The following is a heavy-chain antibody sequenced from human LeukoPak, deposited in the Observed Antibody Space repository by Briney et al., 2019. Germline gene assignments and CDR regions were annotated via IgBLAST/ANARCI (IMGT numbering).Heavy chain of an antibody. D-gene: IGHD6-19*01. J-gene: IGHJ4*02. CDR3: ARRRAGAYSSGSYYFDY. CDR1: GGSFSGYY. Sequence: SETLSLTCAVYGGSFSGYYWSWIRQPPGKGLEWIGYIYYSGSTNYNPSLKSRVTISLDTSKNQFSLHLSSVTAADTAVYYCARRRAGAYSSGSYYFDYWGQGTLVTVSS. V-gene: IGHV4-59*08. CDR2: IYYSGST.